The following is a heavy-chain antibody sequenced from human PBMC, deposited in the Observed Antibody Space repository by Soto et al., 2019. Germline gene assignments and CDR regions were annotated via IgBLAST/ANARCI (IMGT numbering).Heavy chain of an antibody. CDR2: VFYTGFT. V-gene: IGHV4-39*01. CDR1: GASISGSYYY. Sequence: SETLSLTCAVSGASISGSYYYWAWLRQSPGKGPEWIGSVFYTGFTSYNPSLESRVSVSADTSKSQFSLKLSAVTAADTAVYYCAPSKKGYNWNYFDNGGRGARVTVPS. CDR3: APSKKGYNWNYFDN. J-gene: IGHJ4*02. D-gene: IGHD1-20*01.